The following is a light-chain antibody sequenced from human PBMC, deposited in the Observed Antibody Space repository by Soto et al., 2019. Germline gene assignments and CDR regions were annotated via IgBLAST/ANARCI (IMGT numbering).Light chain of an antibody. CDR3: QQRSNWRIT. CDR1: QSVSSY. J-gene: IGKJ5*01. V-gene: IGKV3-11*01. Sequence: EIVLTQSPGTLSLSPGERATLSCRASQSVSSYLAWYQQKPGQAPRLLIYDASNRATGIPARFSGSGSGTDFTLTISSLEPEDFAVYYCQQRSNWRITLGQGARLEIK. CDR2: DAS.